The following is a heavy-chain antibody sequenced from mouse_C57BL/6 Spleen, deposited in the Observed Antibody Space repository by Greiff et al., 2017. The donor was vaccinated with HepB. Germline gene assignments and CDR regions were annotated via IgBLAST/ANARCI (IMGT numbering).Heavy chain of an antibody. CDR1: GYTFTSYW. CDR3: ARERGAWFAY. CDR2: IDPSDSYT. V-gene: IGHV1-69*01. Sequence: VQLQQPGAELVMPGASVKLSCKASGYTFTSYWMPWVKQRPGQGLEWIGEIDPSDSYTNYNQKFKGKSTLTVDKSSSTAYMQLSSLTSEDSAVYYCARERGAWFAYWGQGTLVTVSA. J-gene: IGHJ3*01.